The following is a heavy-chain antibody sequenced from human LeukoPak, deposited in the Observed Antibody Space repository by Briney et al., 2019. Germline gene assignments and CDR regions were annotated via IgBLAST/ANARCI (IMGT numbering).Heavy chain of an antibody. V-gene: IGHV1-18*01. D-gene: IGHD1-20*01. CDR1: GYTFTSYG. Sequence: ASVTVSCKASGYTFTSYGISWVRQAPGQGLEWMGWISAYNGNTNYAQKLQGRVTMTTDTSTSTAYMELRSLRSDDTAVYYCARMGSITGTSSPYYYYYMDVWGKGTTVTVSS. CDR2: ISAYNGNT. CDR3: ARMGSITGTSSPYYYYYMDV. J-gene: IGHJ6*03.